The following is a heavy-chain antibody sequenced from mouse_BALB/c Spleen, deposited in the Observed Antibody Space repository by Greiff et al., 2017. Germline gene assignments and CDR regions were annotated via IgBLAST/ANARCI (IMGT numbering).Heavy chain of an antibody. V-gene: IGHV1-69*02. CDR2: IDPSDSET. Sequence: QVQLQQPGAELVKPGAPVKLSCKASGYTFTSYWMNWVKQRPGRGLEWIGRIDPSDSETHYNQKFKDKATLTVDKSSSTAYIQLSSLTSEDSAVYYCARGIYYGNPYAMDYWGQGTSVTVSS. J-gene: IGHJ4*01. CDR3: ARGIYYGNPYAMDY. CDR1: GYTFTSYW. D-gene: IGHD2-1*01.